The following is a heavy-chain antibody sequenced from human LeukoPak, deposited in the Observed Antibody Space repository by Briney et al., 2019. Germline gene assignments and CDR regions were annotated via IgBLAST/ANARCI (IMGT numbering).Heavy chain of an antibody. Sequence: SGGSLRLSCAASGFTFSSYAMSWVRQAPGKGLEWVSAISGSGGSTYYADSVKGRFTISRDNSKNTLYLQMNSLRAEDTAMYYCARRGYCSVTTCRGAFDIWGQGTMVTVSS. J-gene: IGHJ3*02. CDR1: GFTFSSYA. V-gene: IGHV3-23*01. CDR2: ISGSGGST. CDR3: ARRGYCSVTTCRGAFDI. D-gene: IGHD2-2*01.